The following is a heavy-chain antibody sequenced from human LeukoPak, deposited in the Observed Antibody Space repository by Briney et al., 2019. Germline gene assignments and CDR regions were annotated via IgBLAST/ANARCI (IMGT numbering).Heavy chain of an antibody. CDR1: GFSLSNARMG. CDR2: IFSNDEK. V-gene: IGHV2-26*01. Sequence: SGPVLVKPTETLTLTCTVSGFSLSNARMGVSWIRQPPGKALEWLAHIFSNDEKSYSTSLKSRLTISKDTSKSQVVLTMTNMDPVDTATCYCARISGRYYGSGSPHDYWGQGTLVTVSS. CDR3: ARISGRYYGSGSPHDY. D-gene: IGHD3-10*01. J-gene: IGHJ4*02.